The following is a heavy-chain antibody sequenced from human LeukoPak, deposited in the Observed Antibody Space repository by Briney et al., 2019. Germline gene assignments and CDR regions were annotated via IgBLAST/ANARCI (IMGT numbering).Heavy chain of an antibody. CDR1: GLALSSNY. D-gene: IGHD4-17*01. J-gene: IGHJ4*02. CDR3: AQEFYGDYANSLGY. CDR2: IYSCGST. V-gene: IGHV3-53*01. Sequence: PGGSLRLSCAASGLALSSNYMSSVRQAPGPAREWVSVIYSCGSTYYADSVTGPFTISRDNSKNTLYLQMNSLRAEDTAVYYCAQEFYGDYANSLGYWGQGTLVTVSS.